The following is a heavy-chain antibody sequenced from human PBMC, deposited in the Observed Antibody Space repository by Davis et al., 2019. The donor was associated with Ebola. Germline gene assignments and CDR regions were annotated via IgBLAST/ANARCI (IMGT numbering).Heavy chain of an antibody. CDR2: MNPNSGNT. V-gene: IGHV1-8*01. D-gene: IGHD3-22*01. J-gene: IGHJ6*02. CDR3: ARDPSHDSSGYSYYYGMDV. Sequence: AASVKVSCKASGYTFTNYDINWVRQATGQGLEWMGWMNPNSGNTGYAQKFQGRITMTRNISISTAYMELSSLRSEDTAVYYCARDPSHDSSGYSYYYGMDVWGQGTTVTVSS. CDR1: GYTFTNYD.